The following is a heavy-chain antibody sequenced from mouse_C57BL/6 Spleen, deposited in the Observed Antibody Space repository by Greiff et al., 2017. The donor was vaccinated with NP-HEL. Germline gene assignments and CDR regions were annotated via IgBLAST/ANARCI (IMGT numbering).Heavy chain of an antibody. CDR1: GYTFTSYW. CDR2: IHPNSGST. Sequence: QVQLQQPGAELVKPGASVKLSCKASGYTFTSYWMHWVKQRPGQGLEWIGMIHPNSGSTNYNEKFKSKATLTVDKSSSTAYMQLSSLTSEDSAVYYGASSLYYYSSSSPLDYWGQGTTLTVSS. D-gene: IGHD1-1*01. J-gene: IGHJ2*01. V-gene: IGHV1-64*01. CDR3: ASSLYYYSSSSPLDY.